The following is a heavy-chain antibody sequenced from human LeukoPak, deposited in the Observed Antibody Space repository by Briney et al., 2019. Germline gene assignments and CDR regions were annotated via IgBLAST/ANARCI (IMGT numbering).Heavy chain of an antibody. D-gene: IGHD5-24*01. J-gene: IGHJ6*02. CDR2: IIPVFGIA. CDR3: ARVEMATTCRGYYYYYYGMDV. V-gene: IGHV1-69*04. CDR1: GVTFSSYD. Sequence: SVKVSCKASGVTFSSYDMSWVRQAPGQGLEWMGRIIPVFGIANYAQKFQGSVTITADTSTSTAYMELSSVRSEDTAVYYCARVEMATTCRGYYYYYYGMDVWGQGTTVTVSS.